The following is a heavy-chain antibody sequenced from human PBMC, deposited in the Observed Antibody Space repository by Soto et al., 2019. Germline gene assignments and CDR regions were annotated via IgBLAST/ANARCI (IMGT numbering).Heavy chain of an antibody. CDR3: ARGLILWFGELSRRGGYYYYMDV. D-gene: IGHD3-10*01. V-gene: IGHV4-34*01. CDR1: GGSFSGYQ. J-gene: IGHJ6*03. Sequence: QVQLQQWGAGLLKPLETLSLTCAVYGGSFSGYQWSWIRQTPGKGLEWIGGINDSGDINYNLSLKSRVTILVDSPKKQISLRLSSVTAADTAVYYCARGLILWFGELSRRGGYYYYMDVWGKGTTVTVSS. CDR2: INDSGDI.